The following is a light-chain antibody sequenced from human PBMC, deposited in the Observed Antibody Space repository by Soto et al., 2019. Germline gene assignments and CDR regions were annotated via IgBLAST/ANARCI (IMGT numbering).Light chain of an antibody. Sequence: EIVLTQSPATLSLFPGERATLSCRASQSVSSYLAWYQQKPGQAPRLLIYDASNRATGIPDRFSGSGSGTDFTLIISSLEPEDFAVYYCQQRSNWPRTFGQGTKVEIK. CDR1: QSVSSY. J-gene: IGKJ1*01. V-gene: IGKV3-11*01. CDR2: DAS. CDR3: QQRSNWPRT.